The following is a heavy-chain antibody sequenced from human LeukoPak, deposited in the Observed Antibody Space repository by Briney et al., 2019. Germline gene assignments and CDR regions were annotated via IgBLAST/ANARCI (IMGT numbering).Heavy chain of an antibody. Sequence: GGSLRLSCAASGFTFSSYGMHWVRQAPGKGLEWVAVISYDGSNKYYADTVKGRFTISRDNSKNTLYQQMNSLRAEDTAVYYCAKEGQLVSYYYYNMDVWGKGATVTVSS. J-gene: IGHJ6*03. CDR2: ISYDGSNK. CDR1: GFTFSSYG. V-gene: IGHV3-30*18. CDR3: AKEGQLVSYYYYNMDV. D-gene: IGHD6-6*01.